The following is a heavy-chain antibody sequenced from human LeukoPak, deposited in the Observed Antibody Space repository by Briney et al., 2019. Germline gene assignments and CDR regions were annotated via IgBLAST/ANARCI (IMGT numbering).Heavy chain of an antibody. V-gene: IGHV3-23*01. CDR3: ANLPAAMVY. D-gene: IGHD2-2*01. Sequence: VGSLRLSCAASGFTFSSYAMSCVRQAPGEGLEWVSAISGSGGSTYYADSVKGRFTISRDKSKNTLYLQMNSLRAEDTAVYYCANLPAAMVYWGQGTLVTVSS. CDR2: ISGSGGST. CDR1: GFTFSSYA. J-gene: IGHJ4*02.